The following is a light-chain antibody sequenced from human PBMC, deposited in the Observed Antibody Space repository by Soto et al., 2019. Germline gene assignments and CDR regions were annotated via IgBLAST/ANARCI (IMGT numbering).Light chain of an antibody. CDR1: QSVSGDY. V-gene: IGKV3-20*01. CDR2: GAS. CDR3: QQYGSSPRT. J-gene: IGKJ1*01. Sequence: EVVLTQSPDILSLSPGERASLSCRASQSVSGDYVAWYQQKPGQAPGLLIHGASNRATGIPDRFSGSGSGTDFTLTISRLEPEDFAVYYCQQYGSSPRTFGQGTKVEIK.